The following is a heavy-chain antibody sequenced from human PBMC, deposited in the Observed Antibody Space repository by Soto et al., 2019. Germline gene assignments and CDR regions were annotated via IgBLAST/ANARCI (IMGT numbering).Heavy chain of an antibody. CDR1: GDSITTNGYY. CDR3: ARSHYTYGLIIDY. Sequence: PSETLSLTCSVSGDSITTNGYYWGWIRRPPGKGLQWIGNVYWTGSTFSHPSLTSRVFISVDTSKNEFSLRLTSVTAADTAVYYCARSHYTYGLIIDYWGPGTLVTVSS. D-gene: IGHD2-8*01. V-gene: IGHV4-39*01. J-gene: IGHJ4*02. CDR2: VYWTGST.